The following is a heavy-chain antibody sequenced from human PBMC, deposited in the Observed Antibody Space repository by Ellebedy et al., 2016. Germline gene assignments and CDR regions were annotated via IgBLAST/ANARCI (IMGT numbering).Heavy chain of an antibody. D-gene: IGHD2-2*01. Sequence: GSLRLXXSVSGDSMRSFYWSWIRQPPGKELEWIGYVSYSGSTNCNPSLKSRVAISVDTSKNQFSLKLSSVTAADTAVYYCARGGPVVVASAMGWFNPWGQGTLVTVSS. CDR3: ARGGPVVVASAMGWFNP. J-gene: IGHJ5*02. CDR1: GDSMRSFY. CDR2: VSYSGST. V-gene: IGHV4-59*12.